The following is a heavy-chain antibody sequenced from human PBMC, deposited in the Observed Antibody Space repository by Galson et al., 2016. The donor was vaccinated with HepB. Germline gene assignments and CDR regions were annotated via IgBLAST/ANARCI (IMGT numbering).Heavy chain of an antibody. Sequence: SLRLSCAASGFTFSRHWMHWARQAPGKGLVWVSRIKGDGRHTVYADSVQGRFSISRDNAKNTRYLQMNSLRAEDTAVYYCARDNDGYSFEFWGQGTLVTVSS. CDR1: GFTFSRHW. CDR3: ARDNDGYSFEF. V-gene: IGHV3-74*01. J-gene: IGHJ4*02. D-gene: IGHD5-18*01. CDR2: IKGDGRHT.